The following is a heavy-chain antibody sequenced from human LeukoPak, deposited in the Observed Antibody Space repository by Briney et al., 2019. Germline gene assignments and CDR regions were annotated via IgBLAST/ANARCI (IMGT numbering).Heavy chain of an antibody. CDR2: IYTSGST. D-gene: IGHD4-17*01. Sequence: SETLSLTCTVSGGSISSYYWSWIWQPAGKGLEWIGRIYTSGSTNYNPSLKSRVTVSVDTSKNQFSLKLSSVTAADTAVYYCARDRDYGDYEGGAFDIWGQGTMVTVSS. J-gene: IGHJ3*02. CDR1: GGSISSYY. V-gene: IGHV4-4*07. CDR3: ARDRDYGDYEGGAFDI.